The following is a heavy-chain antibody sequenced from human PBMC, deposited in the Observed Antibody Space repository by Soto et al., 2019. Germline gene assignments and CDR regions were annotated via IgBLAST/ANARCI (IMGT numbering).Heavy chain of an antibody. CDR2: IYPGDSDT. J-gene: IGHJ5*02. CDR1: GYSFTSYW. V-gene: IGHV5-51*01. Sequence: PGESLKISCKGSGYSFTSYWLGWVRQMPGKGLEWLGIIYPGDSDTRYSPSFQGQVTISADKSISTAYLQWSSLKASDTAMYYCARGQQLVRGWFDPWGQGTLVTVSS. D-gene: IGHD6-13*01. CDR3: ARGQQLVRGWFDP.